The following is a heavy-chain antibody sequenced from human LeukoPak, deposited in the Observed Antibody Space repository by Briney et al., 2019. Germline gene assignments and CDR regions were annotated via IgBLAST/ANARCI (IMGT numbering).Heavy chain of an antibody. J-gene: IGHJ1*01. V-gene: IGHV1-46*01. Sequence: ASVKVSCKASGYTFTSYYMHWVRQAPGQGLEWMGIINPSGGSTSYAQKFQGGVTMTRDTSTSTVYMELSSLRSEDTAVYYCARALYYYDSSGSQYFQHWGQGTLVTVSS. CDR1: GYTFTSYY. CDR3: ARALYYYDSSGSQYFQH. D-gene: IGHD3-22*01. CDR2: INPSGGST.